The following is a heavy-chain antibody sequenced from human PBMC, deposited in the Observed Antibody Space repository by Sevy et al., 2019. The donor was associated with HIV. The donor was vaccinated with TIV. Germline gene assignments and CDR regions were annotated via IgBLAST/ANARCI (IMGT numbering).Heavy chain of an antibody. D-gene: IGHD2-21*01. CDR3: AKVLDEAHIVVVLGY. Sequence: GGSLRLSCAASGFTFSSYAMSWVRQAPGKGLEWVSAISGSGGSTYYAHSVKGRFTISRDNSKNTLYLQMNSLRAEDTAVYYCAKVLDEAHIVVVLGYWGQGTLVTVSS. J-gene: IGHJ4*02. CDR2: ISGSGGST. V-gene: IGHV3-23*01. CDR1: GFTFSSYA.